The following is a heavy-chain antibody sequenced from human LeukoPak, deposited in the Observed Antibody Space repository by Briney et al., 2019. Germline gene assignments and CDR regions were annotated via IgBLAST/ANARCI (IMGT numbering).Heavy chain of an antibody. J-gene: IGHJ4*02. CDR1: GFTFSSYA. Sequence: RGGSLRLSCAASGFTFSSYAMSWVRQAPGKGLEWVSAMSGSGGSTYYADSVKGRFTISRDNSKNTLYLQMNSLRAEDTAIYYCAKAQWRDYYGSGRYPFDYWGQGTLVTVSS. D-gene: IGHD3-10*01. CDR3: AKAQWRDYYGSGRYPFDY. V-gene: IGHV3-23*01. CDR2: MSGSGGST.